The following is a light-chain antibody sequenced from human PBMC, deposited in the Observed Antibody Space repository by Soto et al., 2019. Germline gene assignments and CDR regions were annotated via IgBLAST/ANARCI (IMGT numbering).Light chain of an antibody. CDR3: SSYTTSTTYV. CDR2: EVS. V-gene: IGLV2-14*01. Sequence: QSVLTQPASVSGSPGQSITISCTGTISDVGGYSYVSWYQQHPGKAPKLMIYEVSNRPSGVSDRFSGSKSGNTASLTISGLQAEDEADYYCSSYTTSTTYVFGTGTKVTVL. J-gene: IGLJ1*01. CDR1: ISDVGGYSY.